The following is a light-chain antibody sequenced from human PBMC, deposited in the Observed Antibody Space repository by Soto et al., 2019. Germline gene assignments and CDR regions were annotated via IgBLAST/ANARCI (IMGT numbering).Light chain of an antibody. CDR2: LNSDGSH. CDR1: SGNSSYA. J-gene: IGLJ3*02. V-gene: IGLV4-69*01. CDR3: QTWGTGIRV. Sequence: QLVLTQSPSASASLGASVKLTCTLSSGNSSYAIAWHQQQPEKGPRYLMKLNSDGSHSKGDGIPDRFSGSSSGAERYLTISSLQSEDEAVYYCQTWGTGIRVFGGGTKLTVL.